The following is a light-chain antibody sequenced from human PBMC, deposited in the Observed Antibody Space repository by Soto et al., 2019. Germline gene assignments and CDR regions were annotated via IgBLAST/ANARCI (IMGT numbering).Light chain of an antibody. J-gene: IGLJ2*01. CDR1: SSNMGSNY. V-gene: IGLV1-47*01. CDR2: RNN. CDR3: AAWDDSLSGLV. Sequence: QPVLTQPPSASGTPGQRVTISCSGSSSNMGSNYVYWYQQLPGTAPKLLIYRNNQRPSGVPDRFSGSKSGTSASLAISGLRSEDEADYYCAAWDDSLSGLVFGGGTKLTVL.